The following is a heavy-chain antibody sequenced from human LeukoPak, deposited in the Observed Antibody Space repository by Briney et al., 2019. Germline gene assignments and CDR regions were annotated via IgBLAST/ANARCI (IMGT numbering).Heavy chain of an antibody. CDR2: ISSSGSTI. Sequence: PGGSLRLPCAAFGFTFSIYEMNWVRQAPGKGLEWVSYISSSGSTIYYADSVEGRFTISRDNAKNLLYLQMNSLRVEDTAVYYCARLGGSYPVSPWGQGTLVTVFS. J-gene: IGHJ5*02. V-gene: IGHV3-48*03. CDR1: GFTFSIYE. D-gene: IGHD1-26*01. CDR3: ARLGGSYPVSP.